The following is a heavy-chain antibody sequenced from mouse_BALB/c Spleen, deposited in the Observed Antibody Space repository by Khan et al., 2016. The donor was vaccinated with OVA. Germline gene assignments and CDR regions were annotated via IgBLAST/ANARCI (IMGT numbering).Heavy chain of an antibody. J-gene: IGHJ4*01. CDR2: IWGGGGT. V-gene: IGHV2-6-4*01. CDR3: ARAYYRFDGYYAMDY. Sequence: VQLKQSGPGLVAPSQSLSITCTVSGFSLSSYNIHWIRQPPGKGLEWLGMIWGGGGTDYNSTLKSRLSIKKDNSKSQVFLKMNSHHTDDSAMYFCARAYYRFDGYYAMDYWGQGTSVTVSS. CDR1: GFSLSSYN. D-gene: IGHD2-14*01.